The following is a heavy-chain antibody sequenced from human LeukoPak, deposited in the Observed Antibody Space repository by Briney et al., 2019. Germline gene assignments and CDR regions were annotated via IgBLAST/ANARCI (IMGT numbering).Heavy chain of an antibody. D-gene: IGHD4-17*01. CDR1: GGSISSGGYY. Sequence: SETLSLTCTVSGGSISSGGYYWSWIRQHPGKGLEWIWYIYYSGSTNYNPSLKSRVTISVDTSKNQFSLKLSSVTAADTAVYYCARRHGDYGFWFDPWGQGTLVTVSS. V-gene: IGHV4-61*08. J-gene: IGHJ5*02. CDR2: IYYSGST. CDR3: ARRHGDYGFWFDP.